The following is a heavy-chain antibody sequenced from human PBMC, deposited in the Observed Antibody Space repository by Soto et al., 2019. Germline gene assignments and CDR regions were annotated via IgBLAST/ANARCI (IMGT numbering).Heavy chain of an antibody. D-gene: IGHD3-10*01. J-gene: IGHJ3*02. Sequence: SETLSLTCTVSGGSISSYYWSWIRQPPGKGLEWIGYTYYSGSTNYNPSLKSRVTISVDTSKNQFSLKPSSVTAADTAVYYCARRYGGAFDIWGQGTMVTVSS. V-gene: IGHV4-59*08. CDR2: TYYSGST. CDR3: ARRYGGAFDI. CDR1: GGSISSYY.